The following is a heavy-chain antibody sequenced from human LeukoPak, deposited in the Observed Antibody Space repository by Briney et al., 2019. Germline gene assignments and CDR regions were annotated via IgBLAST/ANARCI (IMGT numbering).Heavy chain of an antibody. J-gene: IGHJ4*02. CDR2: IYYSGST. CDR3: ARETYSYGLYYFDY. Sequence: SETLSLTCTVSGGSISSGDYYWSWIRQPPGKGLEWIGYIYYSGSTYYNPSLKSRVTISVDTSKNQFSLKLSSVTAADTAVYYCARETYSYGLYYFDYWGQGTLVTVSS. CDR1: GGSISSGDYY. V-gene: IGHV4-30-4*01. D-gene: IGHD5-18*01.